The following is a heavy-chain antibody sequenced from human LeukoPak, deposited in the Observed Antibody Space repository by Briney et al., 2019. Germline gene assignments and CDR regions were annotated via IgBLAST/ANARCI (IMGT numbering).Heavy chain of an antibody. J-gene: IGHJ6*03. Sequence: SETLSLTCTVSGASISSTNNFWGWIRQPPGKGLEWIGEINHSGSTNYNPSLKSRVTISVDTSKSQFSLKLSSVTAADTAVYYCARHGTRYYYYYMDVWGKGTTVTVSS. CDR3: ARHGTRYYYYYMDV. V-gene: IGHV4-39*01. CDR2: INHSGST. CDR1: GASISSTNNF.